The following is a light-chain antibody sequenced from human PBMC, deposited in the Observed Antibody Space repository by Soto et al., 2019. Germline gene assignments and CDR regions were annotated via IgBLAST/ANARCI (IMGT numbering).Light chain of an antibody. CDR3: QQLNSYPIT. J-gene: IGKJ4*01. V-gene: IGKV1-9*01. CDR1: QGISSY. Sequence: IQLTQSPSSLSASVGDRVTITCRASQGISSYLDWYQQKPGKAPKLLIYAASTLQSGVPSRFSGSGSGTEFTLTISSLQPEDFATYYCQQLNSYPITFGGGTKVDIK. CDR2: AAS.